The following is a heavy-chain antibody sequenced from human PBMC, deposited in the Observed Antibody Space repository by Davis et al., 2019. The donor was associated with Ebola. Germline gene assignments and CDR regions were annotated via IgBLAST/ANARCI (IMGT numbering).Heavy chain of an antibody. CDR1: DVSISSGDYL. D-gene: IGHD1-14*01. CDR3: ARGTTSAEN. V-gene: IGHV4-30-4*01. CDR2: PYYGGNT. Sequence: PSETLSLTCTVSDVSISSGDYLWAWIRQPPGKGLEWIGYPYYGGNTYYNASLASRVTMSIDTSKNQFSLELASVTAADTAVYYCARGTTSAENWGQGTLVTVSS. J-gene: IGHJ4*02.